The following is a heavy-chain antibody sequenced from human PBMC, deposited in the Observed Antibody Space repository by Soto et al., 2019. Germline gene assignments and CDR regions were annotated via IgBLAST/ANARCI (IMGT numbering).Heavy chain of an antibody. CDR1: GFTLSSYA. CDR3: AKSPGMYYYDSSGYYHYDY. J-gene: IGHJ4*02. Sequence: GGSLRLSCAASGFTLSSYAMSWVRQAPGKGLEWVSAISGSGVSTYYADTVKGRFTISRDNSKNTLYLQMNSLRAEDTAVYYCAKSPGMYYYDSSGYYHYDYWGQGTLVTVSS. V-gene: IGHV3-23*01. D-gene: IGHD3-22*01. CDR2: ISGSGVST.